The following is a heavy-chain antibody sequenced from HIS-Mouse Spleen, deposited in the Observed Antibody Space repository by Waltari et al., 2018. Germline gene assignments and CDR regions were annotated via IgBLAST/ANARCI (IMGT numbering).Heavy chain of an antibody. Sequence: QLQLQESGPGLVKPSETLSLTCTVPGGSIRSSSAYWGWIRQPPGKGLEWIGSIYYSGSTDYNPSLKSRVTISVDTSKNQFSLKLSSVTAADTAVYYCAREIPYSSSWYDWYFDLWGRGTLVTVSS. CDR2: IYYSGST. CDR3: AREIPYSSSWYDWYFDL. CDR1: GGSIRSSSAY. D-gene: IGHD6-13*01. V-gene: IGHV4-39*07. J-gene: IGHJ2*01.